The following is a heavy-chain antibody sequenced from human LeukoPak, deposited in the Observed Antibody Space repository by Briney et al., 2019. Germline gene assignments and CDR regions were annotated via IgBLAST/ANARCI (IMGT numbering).Heavy chain of an antibody. CDR3: AKGACGGSCYSDAFDV. Sequence: PGGSLRLSCAASGFTFSSYGMSWVRQAPGKGLEWVSTISGSGGSTSYADSVKSRFTISRDNSKNTLYLQMNSLRAEDTAVYYCAKGACGGSCYSDAFDVWGQGTMVTVSS. CDR2: ISGSGGST. J-gene: IGHJ3*01. V-gene: IGHV3-23*01. D-gene: IGHD2-15*01. CDR1: GFTFSSYG.